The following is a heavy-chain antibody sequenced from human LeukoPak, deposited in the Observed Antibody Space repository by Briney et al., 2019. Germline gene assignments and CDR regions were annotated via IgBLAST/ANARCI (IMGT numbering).Heavy chain of an antibody. J-gene: IGHJ4*02. CDR1: GGAISSGSYY. CDR2: IYTSGST. V-gene: IGHV4-61*02. Sequence: SETLSLTCTVSGGAISSGSYYWSCIRQPPGKGLEWIGRIYTSGSTNYNPSLKSRVTISVDTSKNQFSLKLSSVTAADTAVYYCARDRVTIFGVVPYDYWGQGTLVTVSS. CDR3: ARDRVTIFGVVPYDY. D-gene: IGHD3-3*01.